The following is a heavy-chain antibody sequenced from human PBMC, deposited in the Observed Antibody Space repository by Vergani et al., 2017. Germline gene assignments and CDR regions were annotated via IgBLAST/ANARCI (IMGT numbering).Heavy chain of an antibody. D-gene: IGHD6-13*01. V-gene: IGHV1-8*01. Sequence: QVQLVQSGAEVKKPGASVKVSCKASGYTFTSYDINWVRQATGQGLEWMGWMNPNSGNTGYAQQFQGRVTMTRNTSISTAYMELSSLRSEDTAVYYCASGAGSGSWKRATGYYCYMDVGGKGTTVTVSS. CDR2: MNPNSGNT. CDR1: GYTFTSYD. J-gene: IGHJ6*03. CDR3: ASGAGSGSWKRATGYYCYMDV.